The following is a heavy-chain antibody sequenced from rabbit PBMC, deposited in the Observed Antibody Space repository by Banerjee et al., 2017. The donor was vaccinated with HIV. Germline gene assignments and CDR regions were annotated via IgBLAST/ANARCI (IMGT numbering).Heavy chain of an antibody. CDR1: GFTLSSYW. J-gene: IGHJ4*01. D-gene: IGHD4-2*01. Sequence: QSLEESGGGLVKPGASLTLTCTASGFTLSSYWMCWVRQAPGKGLEWIACIYAGSRGSTIYASWAKGRFTISKTSSTTVTLQMTSLTAADTATYFCARDTGYVGAGVFQFNLWGPGTLVTVS. CDR2: IYAGSRGST. V-gene: IGHV1S40*01. CDR3: ARDTGYVGAGVFQFNL.